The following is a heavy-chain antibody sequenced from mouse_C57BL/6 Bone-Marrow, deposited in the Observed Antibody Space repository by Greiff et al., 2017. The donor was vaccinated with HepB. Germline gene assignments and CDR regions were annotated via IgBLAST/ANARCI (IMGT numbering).Heavy chain of an antibody. CDR1: GFTFSSYA. J-gene: IGHJ2*01. CDR2: ISDGGSYT. CDR3: ARAITTVVASFDY. D-gene: IGHD1-1*01. V-gene: IGHV5-4*01. Sequence: EVQGVESGGGLVKPGGSLKLSCAASGFTFSSYAMSWVRQTPEKRLEWVATISDGGSYTYYPDNVKGRFTISRDNAKNNLYLQMSHLKSEDTAMYYCARAITTVVASFDYWGQGTTLTVSS.